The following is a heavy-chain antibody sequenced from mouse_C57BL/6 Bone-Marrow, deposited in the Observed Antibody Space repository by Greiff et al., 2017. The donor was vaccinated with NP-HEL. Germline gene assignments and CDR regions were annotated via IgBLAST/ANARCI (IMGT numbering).Heavy chain of an antibody. CDR3: ANYSNYGGYAMDY. J-gene: IGHJ4*01. Sequence: QVQLQQSGPELVKPGASVKISCKASGYAFSSSWRNWVKQRPGKGLEWIGRIYPGDGDTNYNGKFKGKATLTADKSSSTAYMQLSSLTSEDSAVYFCANYSNYGGYAMDYWGQGTSVTVSS. V-gene: IGHV1-82*01. CDR2: IYPGDGDT. D-gene: IGHD2-5*01. CDR1: GYAFSSSW.